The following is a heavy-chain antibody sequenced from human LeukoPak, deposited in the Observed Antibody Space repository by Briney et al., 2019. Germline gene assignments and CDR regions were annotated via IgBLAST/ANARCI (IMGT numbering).Heavy chain of an antibody. CDR2: ISSSSSTI. V-gene: IGHV3-48*01. CDR1: GFTFSSYS. D-gene: IGHD6-19*01. J-gene: IGHJ4*02. CDR3: ARDNSGWSRDY. Sequence: GGSLRLSCAASGFTFSSYSMNWVRQAPGKGLGWVSYISSSSSTIYYADSVKGRVTISRDNAKNSLYLQMNSLRAEDTAVYYCARDNSGWSRDYWGQGTLVAGSS.